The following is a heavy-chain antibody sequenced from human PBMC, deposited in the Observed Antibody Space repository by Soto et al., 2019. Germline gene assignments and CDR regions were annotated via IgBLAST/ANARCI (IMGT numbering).Heavy chain of an antibody. V-gene: IGHV3-33*01. Sequence: GGSLRLSCAASGFTFSSYGMHWVRQAPGKGLEWVAVIWYDGSNKYYADSVKGRFTISRDNSKNTLYLQMNSLRAEDTAVYYCAREGGYYDFWSGYYNRSYYYGMDVWGQGTTVTVSS. CDR1: GFTFSSYG. CDR3: AREGGYYDFWSGYYNRSYYYGMDV. D-gene: IGHD3-3*01. CDR2: IWYDGSNK. J-gene: IGHJ6*02.